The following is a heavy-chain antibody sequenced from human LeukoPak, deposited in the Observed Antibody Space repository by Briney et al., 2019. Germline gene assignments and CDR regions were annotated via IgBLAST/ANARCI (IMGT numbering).Heavy chain of an antibody. CDR3: AKDRGTYDYVWGSYRWRWGNYYYYYMDV. CDR2: ISYDGSNK. D-gene: IGHD3-16*02. J-gene: IGHJ6*03. Sequence: GRSLRLSCAASGFTFSSYAMHWVRQAPGKGLEWVAVISYDGSNKYYADSVKGRFTISRDNSKNTLYLQMNSLRAEDTAVYYCAKDRGTYDYVWGSYRWRWGNYYYYYMDVWGKGTTVTISS. V-gene: IGHV3-30*04. CDR1: GFTFSSYA.